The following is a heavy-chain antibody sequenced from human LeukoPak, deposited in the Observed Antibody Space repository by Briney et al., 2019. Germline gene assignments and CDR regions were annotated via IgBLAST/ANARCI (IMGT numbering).Heavy chain of an antibody. D-gene: IGHD6-19*01. CDR1: GYTFTGYY. CDR3: AREALAVAGPRQFDY. Sequence: ASVKVSCKASGYTFTGYYMHWVRQAPGQGLEWMGWINPNSGGTNYAQKFQGRVTITADKSTSTAYMELNSLRSEDTAVYYCAREALAVAGPRQFDYWGQGTLVTVSS. V-gene: IGHV1-2*02. J-gene: IGHJ4*02. CDR2: INPNSGGT.